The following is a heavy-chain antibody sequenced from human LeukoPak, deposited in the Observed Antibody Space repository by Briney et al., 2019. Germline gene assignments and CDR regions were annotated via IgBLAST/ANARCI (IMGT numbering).Heavy chain of an antibody. CDR1: GYTFTSYG. Sequence: GASVKVSCKVTGYTFTSYGISWVRQAPGQGLEWMGWISSSSDNTNYAQKLQGRVTMTTDTSTSTAYMELRSLRSDDTALYFCARDWGSIKVIADYWGQGTLVTVSS. CDR2: ISSSSDNT. V-gene: IGHV1-18*01. D-gene: IGHD7-27*01. CDR3: ARDWGSIKVIADY. J-gene: IGHJ4*02.